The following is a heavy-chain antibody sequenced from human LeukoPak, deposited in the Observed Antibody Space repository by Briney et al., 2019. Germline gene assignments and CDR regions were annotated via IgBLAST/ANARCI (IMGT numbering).Heavy chain of an antibody. J-gene: IGHJ4*02. CDR1: GFTFSSYA. D-gene: IGHD6-19*01. V-gene: IGHV3-23*01. Sequence: PGGSLRLSCAASGFTFSSYAISWARKAPGKGLSWVSAISGSGGSTYYAGSVKGRFTISRDNSKNTLYLQMNSLRAEDTAVYYCAKVEQWLVPSDYWGQGTLVTVSS. CDR3: AKVEQWLVPSDY. CDR2: ISGSGGST.